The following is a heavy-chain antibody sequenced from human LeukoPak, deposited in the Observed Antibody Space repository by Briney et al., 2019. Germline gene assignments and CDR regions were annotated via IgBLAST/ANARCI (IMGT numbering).Heavy chain of an antibody. D-gene: IGHD3-10*01. V-gene: IGHV4-31*03. CDR2: IYYSGST. J-gene: IGHJ6*04. CDR1: GGSISSGGYY. CDR3: ARIPGGDGSDYYYYGMDV. Sequence: SETLSLTCTVSGGSISSGGYYWSWIRQHPGKGLEWIGYIYYSGSTYYNPSLKSRVTISVDTSKNQISLKLSSVTAADTAVYYCARIPGGDGSDYYYYGMDVWGKGTTVTVSS.